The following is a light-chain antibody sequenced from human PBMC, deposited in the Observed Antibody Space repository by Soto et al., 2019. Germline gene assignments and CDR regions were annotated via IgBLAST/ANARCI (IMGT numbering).Light chain of an antibody. CDR3: QSYDSSLSGWV. V-gene: IGLV1-40*01. CDR1: SSKIGAGYD. J-gene: IGLJ3*02. CDR2: GNT. Sequence: QPVLTQPPSVSGAPGQRVTISCTGSSSKIGAGYDVHWYQQLPGTVPKLLIYGNTNRPSGVPDRFSGSKSGTSASLAITGLQAEDEADYYCQSYDSSLSGWVFGGGTKLTVL.